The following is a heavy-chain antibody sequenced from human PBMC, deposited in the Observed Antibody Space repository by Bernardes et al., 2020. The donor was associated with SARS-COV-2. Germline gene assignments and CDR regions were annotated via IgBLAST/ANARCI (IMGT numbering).Heavy chain of an antibody. J-gene: IGHJ4*02. D-gene: IGHD6-13*01. CDR1: GFTFSSYS. CDR2: ISSSSSYI. CDR3: ARDLLIAAADDFDY. Sequence: GGSLRLSCAASGFTFSSYSMNWVRQAPEKGLEWVSSISSSSSYIYYADSVKGRFTISRDNAKNSLYLQMNSLRAEDTAVYYCARDLLIAAADDFDYWGQGTLVTVSS. V-gene: IGHV3-21*01.